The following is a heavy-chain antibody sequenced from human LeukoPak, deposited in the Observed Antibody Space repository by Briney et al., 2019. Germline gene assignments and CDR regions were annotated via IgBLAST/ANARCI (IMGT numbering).Heavy chain of an antibody. D-gene: IGHD5-18*01. CDR2: INHNGGT. CDR1: SGSLSNYY. Sequence: SETLSLTCAVYSGSLSNYYWSWIRQSPDKGLVWIGEINHNGGTNYNLSLKSRVTISVDTSKNQVSLKLGSVTAADTAVYYCVRSYNYGPLLWGQGTTVTVSS. CDR3: VRSYNYGPLL. J-gene: IGHJ6*02. V-gene: IGHV4-34*01.